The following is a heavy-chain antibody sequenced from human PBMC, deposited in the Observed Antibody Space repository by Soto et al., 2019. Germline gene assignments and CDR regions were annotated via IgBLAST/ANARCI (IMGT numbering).Heavy chain of an antibody. CDR1: GFTFSRYI. CDR3: TRGIASSSLVTFDV. CDR2: ISSTSTNI. V-gene: IGHV3-21*01. J-gene: IGHJ3*01. D-gene: IGHD2-21*01. Sequence: GGSLRLSCAASGFTFSRYIMHWVRQAPGQGLEWIATISSTSTNIYYADSVKGRITISRDNPKNSLSLQMDSLRREDTAVYYCTRGIASSSLVTFDVWGQGPMVTVSS.